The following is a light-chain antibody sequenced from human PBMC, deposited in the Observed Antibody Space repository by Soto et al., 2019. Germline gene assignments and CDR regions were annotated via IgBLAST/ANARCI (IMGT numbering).Light chain of an antibody. CDR2: VNSDGSH. Sequence: QLVLTQSPSASASLGASVKLTCTLSSGHSSYAIAWHQQQPEKGPRYLMNVNSDGSHSKGDGIPDRFSGSSSGAERYLTISSLQSEDEADYYCQTWGTGIRVFGGGTKLT. CDR3: QTWGTGIRV. V-gene: IGLV4-69*01. CDR1: SGHSSYA. J-gene: IGLJ3*02.